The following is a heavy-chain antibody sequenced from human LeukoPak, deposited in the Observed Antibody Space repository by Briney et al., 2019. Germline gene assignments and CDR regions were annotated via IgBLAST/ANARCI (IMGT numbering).Heavy chain of an antibody. J-gene: IGHJ4*02. CDR1: GYTFTGYY. CDR3: ARDWGSSGPFDY. D-gene: IGHD6-19*01. V-gene: IGHV1-2*02. CDR2: INPNSGGT. Sequence: ASVKVSCKASGYTFTGYYMHWVRQAPGQGREWMGWINPNSGGTNYAQKFQGRVTMTRDTSISTAYMELSRLRSDDTAVYYCARDWGSSGPFDYWGQGTLVTVSS.